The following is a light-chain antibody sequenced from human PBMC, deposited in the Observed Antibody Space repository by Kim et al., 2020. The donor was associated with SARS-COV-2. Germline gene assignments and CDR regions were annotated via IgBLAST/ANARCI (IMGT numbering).Light chain of an antibody. CDR2: LAS. J-gene: IGKJ2*01. CDR1: ENIGTW. V-gene: IGKV1-5*03. Sequence: ATVGDRVTITCLARENIGTWLAWYQQKPGRAPSLLIYLASTLESGVPSRFSGTGSGTEFSLSITSLQPDDFATYYCQHYSRFPYTFGQGTKLEIK. CDR3: QHYSRFPYT.